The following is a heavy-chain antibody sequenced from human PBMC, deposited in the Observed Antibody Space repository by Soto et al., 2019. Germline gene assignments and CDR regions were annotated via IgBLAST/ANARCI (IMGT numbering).Heavy chain of an antibody. CDR1: GYTFTSYG. J-gene: IGHJ3*02. CDR3: ARGRSYGPRSASDAFDI. D-gene: IGHD5-18*01. CDR2: ISAYSGNT. Sequence: ASVKVSCKASGYTFTSYGISWVRQAPGQGLEWMGWISAYSGNTNYAQKLQGRVTMTTDTSTSTAYMELRSLRSDDTAVYYCARGRSYGPRSASDAFDIWGQGTMVTVSS. V-gene: IGHV1-18*01.